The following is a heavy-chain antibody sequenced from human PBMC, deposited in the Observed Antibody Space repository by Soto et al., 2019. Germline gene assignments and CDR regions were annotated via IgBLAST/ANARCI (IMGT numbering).Heavy chain of an antibody. CDR2: IRNKANSYTT. CDR1: GFTFSDHY. CDR3: VAYSDGRVDY. J-gene: IGHJ4*02. Sequence: EVQLVESGGGLVQPGGSLRLSCAASGFTFSDHYMDWVRQAPGKGLEWVGRIRNKANSYTTDHAASVKGRFTISREDSRNAVYLQMNTLKTDDTAVHDCVAYSDGRVDYRGQGPLVTVSS. V-gene: IGHV3-72*01. D-gene: IGHD5-18*01.